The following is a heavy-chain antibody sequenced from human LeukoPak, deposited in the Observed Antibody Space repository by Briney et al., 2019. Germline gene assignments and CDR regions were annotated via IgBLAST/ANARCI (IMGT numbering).Heavy chain of an antibody. V-gene: IGHV3-74*01. CDR3: ARDCPVRGVISYYYYYYMDV. CDR2: INSDGSST. J-gene: IGHJ6*03. D-gene: IGHD3-10*01. CDR1: GFTFSSYW. Sequence: GGSLRLSCAASGFTFSSYWMHWVRQAPGKGLVWVSRINSDGSSTSYADSVKGRFTISRDNAKNTLYLQMNSLRAEDTAVYYCARDCPVRGVISYYYYYYMDVWGKGTTVTISS.